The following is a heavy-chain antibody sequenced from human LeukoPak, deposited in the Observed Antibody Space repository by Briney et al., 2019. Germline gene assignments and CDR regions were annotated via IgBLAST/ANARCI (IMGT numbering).Heavy chain of an antibody. J-gene: IGHJ3*02. D-gene: IGHD3-9*01. CDR3: ARGGFDILTGHYPHDAFDI. CDR1: GGSISNYY. V-gene: IGHV4-59*01. Sequence: PSETLSLTCTVSGGSISNYYWSWIRQPPGKGLEWIGYIYYSGGTNYNPSLKSRVTISVGTSKDHFSLKLTSVTAADTAVYYCARGGFDILTGHYPHDAFDIWGQGTMLTVSS. CDR2: IYYSGGT.